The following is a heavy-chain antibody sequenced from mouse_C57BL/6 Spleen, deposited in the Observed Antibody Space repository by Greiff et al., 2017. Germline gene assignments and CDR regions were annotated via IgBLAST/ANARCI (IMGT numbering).Heavy chain of an antibody. CDR1: GYSFTDYN. CDR2: IYPNNGTT. J-gene: IGHJ2*01. Sequence: VQLKESGPELVKPGASVKISCKASGYSFTDYNMNWVKQSNGQSLEWIGVIYPNNGTTSYNQKFKGKATLTVDQSSSTAYMQLNSLTSDDSAVDYCARSKSNYFDYWGQGTTLTVSS. D-gene: IGHD1-3*01. V-gene: IGHV1-39*01. CDR3: ARSKSNYFDY.